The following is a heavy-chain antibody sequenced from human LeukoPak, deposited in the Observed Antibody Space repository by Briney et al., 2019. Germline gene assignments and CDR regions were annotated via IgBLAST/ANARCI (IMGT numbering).Heavy chain of an antibody. CDR3: ARVNINNWHSCDY. CDR1: GGPIINSNW. CDR2: IDHSGST. Sequence: PSETLSLTCAVSGGPIINSNWWSWVRQPPGKGLEWIGEIDHSGSTSYNPSLKSRVTMSVDRSQNQFSLRLSTVTAADTAVYYCARVNINNWHSCDYWGQGTLVTVSS. J-gene: IGHJ4*02. V-gene: IGHV4-4*02. D-gene: IGHD1-1*01.